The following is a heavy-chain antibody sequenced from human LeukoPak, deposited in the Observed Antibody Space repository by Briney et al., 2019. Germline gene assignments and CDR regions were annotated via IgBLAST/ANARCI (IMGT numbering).Heavy chain of an antibody. V-gene: IGHV1-3*02. CDR1: GYTFTNYA. D-gene: IGHD4-23*01. CDR2: TNGATGNT. J-gene: IGHJ4*02. CDR3: ARSPGGNARTWLDY. Sequence: ASVKVSCKASGYTFTNYALHWVRQAPGQSLEWMGWTNGATGNTRFSQDFQGRLTITIDTSASTGYVELSSLRSEDTAVYYCARSPGGNARTWLDYWGQGALVTVSS.